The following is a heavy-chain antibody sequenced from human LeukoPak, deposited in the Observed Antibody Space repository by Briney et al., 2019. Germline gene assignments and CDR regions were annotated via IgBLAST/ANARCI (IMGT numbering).Heavy chain of an antibody. D-gene: IGHD6-6*01. V-gene: IGHV3-21*01. Sequence: PGGSLTLSCAASGFTFSSNSMNWVRQAPGKGLEWVSSISTSSSYIDYADSVKGRFTISRDNAKNSLYLQMNSLRADDTAVYYCARGSSNIAARDNWFDPWGQGTLVTVS. J-gene: IGHJ5*02. CDR3: ARGSSNIAARDNWFDP. CDR1: GFTFSSNS. CDR2: ISTSSSYI.